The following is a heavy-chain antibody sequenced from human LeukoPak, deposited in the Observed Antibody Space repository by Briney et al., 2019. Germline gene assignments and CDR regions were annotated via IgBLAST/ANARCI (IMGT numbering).Heavy chain of an antibody. CDR2: INPSGGST. J-gene: IGHJ6*02. D-gene: IGHD5-18*01. CDR3: ARGFDPDTAMGLDYYYYGMDV. Sequence: ASVKVSCKASGYTFTSYYMHWVRQATGQALEWMGIINPSGGSTSYAQKFQGRVTMTRDTSTSTVYMELSSLRSEDTAVYYCARGFDPDTAMGLDYYYYGMDVWGQGTTVTVSS. V-gene: IGHV1-46*01. CDR1: GYTFTSYY.